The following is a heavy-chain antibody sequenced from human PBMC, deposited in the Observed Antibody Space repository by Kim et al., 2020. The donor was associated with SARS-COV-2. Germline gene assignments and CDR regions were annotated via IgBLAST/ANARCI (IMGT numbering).Heavy chain of an antibody. CDR1: GFTFSDHY. Sequence: GGSLRLSCAASGFTFSDHYMIWIRQAPGKGLEYLSYISGSSDSVKYADSVKGRFTISRDNGKNSLYLQMDSLRAEDTAIYHCARLRSLAAVGDWGQGTLVTVSS. CDR2: ISGSSDSV. J-gene: IGHJ4*02. V-gene: IGHV3-11*03. D-gene: IGHD6-13*01. CDR3: ARLRSLAAVGD.